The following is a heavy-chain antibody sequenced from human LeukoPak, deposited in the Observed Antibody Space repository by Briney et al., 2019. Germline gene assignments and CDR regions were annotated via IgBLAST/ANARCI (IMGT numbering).Heavy chain of an antibody. Sequence: GGSLRLSCAASGFTFSSYEMNWVRQAPGKGLEWVSYISSSGSTIYYADSVKGRFTISRDNAKNSLYLQMNSLRAEDTAVYYCARVPFSGGSYLDYWGQGTLVTVPS. V-gene: IGHV3-48*03. CDR3: ARVPFSGGSYLDY. J-gene: IGHJ4*02. CDR2: ISSSGSTI. CDR1: GFTFSSYE. D-gene: IGHD1-26*01.